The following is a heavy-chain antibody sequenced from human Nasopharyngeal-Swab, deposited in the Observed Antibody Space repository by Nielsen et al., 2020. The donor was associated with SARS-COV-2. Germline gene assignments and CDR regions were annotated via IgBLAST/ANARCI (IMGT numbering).Heavy chain of an antibody. CDR3: ARGYCSGGSCYSDYYYGMDV. D-gene: IGHD2-15*01. J-gene: IGHJ6*02. Sequence: WMRQSPGQGLEWIGRIYTSGSTNYNPSLKSRVTISVDTSKNQFPLKLSSVTAADTAVYYCARGYCSGGSCYSDYYYGMDVWGQGTTVTVSS. CDR2: IYTSGST. V-gene: IGHV4-61*02.